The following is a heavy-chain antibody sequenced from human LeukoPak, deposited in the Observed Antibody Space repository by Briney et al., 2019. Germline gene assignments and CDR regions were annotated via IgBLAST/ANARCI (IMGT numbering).Heavy chain of an antibody. CDR3: AKDRTVGASYWYFDL. CDR1: GFTFSSYA. J-gene: IGHJ2*01. V-gene: IGHV3-23*01. CDR2: ISSSGSGGNT. D-gene: IGHD1-26*01. Sequence: PGGSLRLSCAASGFTFSSYAMHWVRQAPGKGLEWVAGISSSGSGGNTYYADSVKGRFTISRDTSKNILFLQMNTLRAEDTAIYYCAKDRTVGASYWYFDLWGRGTLVTVSS.